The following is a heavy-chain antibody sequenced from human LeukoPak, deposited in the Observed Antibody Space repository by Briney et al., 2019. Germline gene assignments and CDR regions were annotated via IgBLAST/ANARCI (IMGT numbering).Heavy chain of an antibody. D-gene: IGHD6-13*01. CDR1: GYNFITYW. V-gene: IGHV5-51*01. Sequence: GESLKISCKGSGYNFITYWIGWVRQIPGIGLEWMGIIYPSNSDTRYSPSFQGQVTFSADKSISTAYLQWSSLKASDTAMYYCARHRVDSSSPRGMAVWGQGTTVTVSS. CDR2: IYPSNSDT. J-gene: IGHJ6*02. CDR3: ARHRVDSSSPRGMAV.